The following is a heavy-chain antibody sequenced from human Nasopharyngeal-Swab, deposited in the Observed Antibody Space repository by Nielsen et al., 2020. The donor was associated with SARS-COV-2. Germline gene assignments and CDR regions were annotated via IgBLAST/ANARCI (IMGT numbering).Heavy chain of an antibody. CDR1: GGSFSGYC. J-gene: IGHJ4*02. Sequence: SETLSLTCAVYGGSFSGYCWSWIRQPPGKGLEWIGEINHSGSTNYNPSLKSRVTISVDTSKNQFSLKLSSVTAADTAVYYCARGSPSGYYPDYWGQGTLVTVSS. D-gene: IGHD3-22*01. V-gene: IGHV4-34*01. CDR2: INHSGST. CDR3: ARGSPSGYYPDY.